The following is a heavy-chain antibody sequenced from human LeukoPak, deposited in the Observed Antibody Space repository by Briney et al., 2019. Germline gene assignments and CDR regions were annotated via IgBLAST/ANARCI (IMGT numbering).Heavy chain of an antibody. CDR2: IRKKVNSYTT. D-gene: IGHD1-20*01. J-gene: IGHJ3*01. CDR1: GFTLSDHF. CDR3: ARVSAITGSNDALDF. V-gene: IGHV3-72*01. Sequence: GGSLRLSCAASGFTLSDHFMDWVRQAPGKGLEWVGRIRKKVNSYTTEYAASVKGRFTFSRDDSKNSVYLQMNSLETEDTAVYYCARVSAITGSNDALDFWGQGTMVTVSS.